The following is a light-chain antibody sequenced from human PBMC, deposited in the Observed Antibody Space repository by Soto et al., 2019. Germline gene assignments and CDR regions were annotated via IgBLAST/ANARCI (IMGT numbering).Light chain of an antibody. CDR3: TSYTSSSTEV. CDR2: DVI. J-gene: IGLJ1*01. Sequence: QSALTQPASVSGSPGQSITISCTGTSSDVGGYNYVSWYQQHPGKVPKLMIYDVINRPSGVSNRFSGSKSGNTASLTISGLQAEDGADYYCTSYTSSSTEVFGTGTKVTVL. V-gene: IGLV2-14*01. CDR1: SSDVGGYNY.